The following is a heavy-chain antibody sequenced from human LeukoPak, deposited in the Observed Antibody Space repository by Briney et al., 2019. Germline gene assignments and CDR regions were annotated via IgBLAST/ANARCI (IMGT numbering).Heavy chain of an antibody. J-gene: IGHJ5*02. V-gene: IGHV1-2*02. CDR1: GYTFTDYY. CDR2: INPNSGGT. CDR3: ARGTGSSWFDP. Sequence: ASVKVSCKASGYTFTDYYMNWVRQAPGQGLEWMGWINPNSGGTNYAQKFQGRVTMTRDTSISTAYMELSRLTSDDTAVYYCARGTGSSWFDPWGQGTLVTVSS. D-gene: IGHD3-10*01.